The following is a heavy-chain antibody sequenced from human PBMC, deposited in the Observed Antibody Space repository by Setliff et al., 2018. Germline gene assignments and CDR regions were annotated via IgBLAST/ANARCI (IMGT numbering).Heavy chain of an antibody. CDR2: ICNSGGST. D-gene: IGHD3-10*01. Sequence: PGGSLRLSCAASGFTFSSYAMSWVRQAPGKGLEWVSSICNSGGSTFYADSVKGRFTISRDSSKNTLYVQMNSLRAEDTAVYYCAKSYGSGSYRPLFDYWGQGTLVTVSS. V-gene: IGHV3-23*01. CDR1: GFTFSSYA. CDR3: AKSYGSGSYRPLFDY. J-gene: IGHJ4*02.